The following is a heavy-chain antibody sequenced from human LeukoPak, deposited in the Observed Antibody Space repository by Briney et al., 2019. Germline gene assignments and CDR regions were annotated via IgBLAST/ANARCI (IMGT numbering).Heavy chain of an antibody. D-gene: IGHD3-22*01. J-gene: IGHJ4*02. CDR3: AKSAYYDASGYYREYYFDY. CDR1: GFTFNSYA. CDR2: ISGSGGST. Sequence: PGGSLRLSCAASGFTFNSYAMHWVRQAPGKGLEWVSSISGSGGSTHYADSVKGRFTISRDKTKNTLYLQMNSLRAEDTAVYYCAKSAYYDASGYYREYYFDYWGQGTLVTVSS. V-gene: IGHV3-23*01.